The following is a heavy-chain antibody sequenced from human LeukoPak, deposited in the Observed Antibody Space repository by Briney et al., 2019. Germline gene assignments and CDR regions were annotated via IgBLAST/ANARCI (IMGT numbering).Heavy chain of an antibody. CDR2: ISYDGSNK. CDR3: AKDGPSARQDY. CDR1: GFTFSSYG. J-gene: IGHJ4*02. D-gene: IGHD6-6*01. Sequence: GGSLRLSCAASGFTFSSYGMHWVRQAPGKGLEWVAVISYDGSNKYYADSVKGRFTISRDNSKNTLYLQMNSLRAEDTAVYYCAKDGPSARQDYWGQGTLVTVSS. V-gene: IGHV3-30*18.